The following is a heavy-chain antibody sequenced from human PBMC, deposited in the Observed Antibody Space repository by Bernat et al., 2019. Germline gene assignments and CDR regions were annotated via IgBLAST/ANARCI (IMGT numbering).Heavy chain of an antibody. Sequence: EVQLVESGGGLVKPGGSLRLSCAASGFTFSSYSMNWVRQAPGKGLEWVSVIYSGGSTYYADSVKGRFTISRDNSKNTLYLQMNSLRAEDKAVYYCARDLGGNSGFDYWGQGTLVTVSS. J-gene: IGHJ4*02. CDR2: IYSGGST. V-gene: IGHV3-66*01. CDR1: GFTFSSYS. D-gene: IGHD4-23*01. CDR3: ARDLGGNSGFDY.